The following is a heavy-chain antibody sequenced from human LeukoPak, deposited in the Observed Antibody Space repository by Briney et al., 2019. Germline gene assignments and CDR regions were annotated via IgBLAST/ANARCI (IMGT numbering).Heavy chain of an antibody. J-gene: IGHJ6*03. CDR3: ATYWPGPYGDYEGYYYMDV. D-gene: IGHD4-17*01. Sequence: GSSVKVSCKASGGTFSSYAISWVRQAPGQGLEWMGRVIPIFGTANYAQKFQGRVTITTDKSTSTPYMDLSSLRSEDTAVYYCATYWPGPYGDYEGYYYMDVWGKGTTVTVSS. CDR2: VIPIFGTA. V-gene: IGHV1-69*05. CDR1: GGTFSSYA.